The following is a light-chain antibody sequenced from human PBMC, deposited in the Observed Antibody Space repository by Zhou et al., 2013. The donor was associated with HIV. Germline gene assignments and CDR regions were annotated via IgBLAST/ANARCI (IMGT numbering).Light chain of an antibody. CDR1: QDINNF. CDR3: QQYSRDST. Sequence: DTQMTQSPSSLSASVGDRVTITCQASQDINNFLNWYQQKPGKAPKLLIYDASNLETGVPSRFSGSGSGTEFTLTISSLQPDDFATYYCQQYSRDSTFGQGTKVEIK. CDR2: DAS. V-gene: IGKV1-33*01. J-gene: IGKJ1*01.